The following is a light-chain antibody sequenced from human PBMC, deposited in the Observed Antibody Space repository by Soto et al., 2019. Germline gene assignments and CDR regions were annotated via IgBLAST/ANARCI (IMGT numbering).Light chain of an antibody. CDR3: QQYNSWPPLT. CDR1: RNIGAN. V-gene: IGKV3D-15*01. CDR2: GAS. Sequence: EIVMTQSPATLSVSPGESATLSCRASRNIGANLAWYQQKPGQGPRLLIYGASTRATGIPARFSGSGSGAEFSLTITSLQSEDSAIYYCQQYNSWPPLTFGGVTKLEIK. J-gene: IGKJ4*01.